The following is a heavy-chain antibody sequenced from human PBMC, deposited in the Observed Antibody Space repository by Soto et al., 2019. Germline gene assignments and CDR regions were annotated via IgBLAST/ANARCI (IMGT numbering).Heavy chain of an antibody. CDR1: GFSLSTRGVA. Sequence: QITLKESGPTLVKPTQTLTLTCTFSGFSLSTRGVAVGWLRQHPGKALEWLALIYWDEDKWYRPSLKGRLTNTDDTSTHQVVLTMPNMDPVDTATYYSAHRPRGYAYYFDYWGQGTLVTVSS. D-gene: IGHD5-12*01. V-gene: IGHV2-5*02. J-gene: IGHJ4*02. CDR2: IYWDEDK. CDR3: AHRPRGYAYYFDY.